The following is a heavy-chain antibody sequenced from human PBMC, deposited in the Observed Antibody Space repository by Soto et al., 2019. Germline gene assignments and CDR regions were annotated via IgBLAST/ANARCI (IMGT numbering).Heavy chain of an antibody. CDR1: GGSISSYY. J-gene: IGHJ4*02. D-gene: IGHD3-22*01. CDR2: IYYSGST. CDR3: ARATYYYDSSGYYGYYFDY. V-gene: IGHV4-59*01. Sequence: SETPSLTCTVSGGSISSYYWSWIRQPPGKGLEWIGYIYYSGSTNYNPSLKSRVTISVDTSKNQLSLKLSSVTAADTAVYYCARATYYYDSSGYYGYYFDYWGQGTLVTVSS.